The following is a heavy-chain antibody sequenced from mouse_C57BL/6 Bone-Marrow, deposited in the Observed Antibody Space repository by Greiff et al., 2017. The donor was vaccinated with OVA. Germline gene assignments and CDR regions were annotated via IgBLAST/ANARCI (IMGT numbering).Heavy chain of an antibody. CDR2: IYPGSGST. Sequence: QVQLQQPGAELVKPGASVKMSCKASGYTFTSYWITWVKQRPGQGLEWIGDIYPGSGSTNYNEKFKSKATLTVDTSSSTAYMQLSSLTSEDSEVYYCSRRRYCGSFYYFDYWGKGTTLTVAS. J-gene: IGHJ2*01. CDR1: GYTFTSYW. D-gene: IGHD1-1*01. V-gene: IGHV1-55*01. CDR3: SRRRYCGSFYYFDY.